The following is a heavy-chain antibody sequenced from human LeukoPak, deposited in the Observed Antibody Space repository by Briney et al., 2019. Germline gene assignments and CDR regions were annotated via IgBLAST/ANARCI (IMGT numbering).Heavy chain of an antibody. Sequence: GASVKVSCKASGYTFTGYYMHWVRQAPGQGLEWMGWINPNSGGTNYAQKFQGRVTMTRDTSISTAYMELSRLRSDDTAVYYCARERSDWRDCSGGSCYEPVWFDPWGQGTLVTVSS. CDR2: INPNSGGT. J-gene: IGHJ5*02. D-gene: IGHD2-15*01. CDR1: GYTFTGYY. CDR3: ARERSDWRDCSGGSCYEPVWFDP. V-gene: IGHV1-2*02.